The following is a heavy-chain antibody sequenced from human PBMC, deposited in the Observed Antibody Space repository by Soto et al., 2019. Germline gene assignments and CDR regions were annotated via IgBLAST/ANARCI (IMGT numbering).Heavy chain of an antibody. V-gene: IGHV4-4*07. CDR3: ARDVPAAGTDWFDP. CDR2: VSSTGST. J-gene: IGHJ5*02. Sequence: SETLSLTCTVSGGCIRNYYWSWIRQPAEKRLEWIGRVSSTGSTYYNPSLKSRVTISVDTSKNELSLNLTSVTAADTAVYYCARDVPAAGTDWFDPWGQGPLVTVSS. CDR1: GGCIRNYY. D-gene: IGHD6-13*01.